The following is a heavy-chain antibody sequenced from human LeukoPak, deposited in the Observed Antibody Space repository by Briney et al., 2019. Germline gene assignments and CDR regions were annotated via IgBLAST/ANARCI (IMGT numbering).Heavy chain of an antibody. D-gene: IGHD3-10*01. CDR2: IYHSGST. CDR1: GGSISSSNC. V-gene: IGHV4-4*02. J-gene: IGHJ4*02. Sequence: SGTLSLTCAVSGGSISSSNCWSWVRQPPGKGLEWIGEIYHSGSTNYNPSLKSRVTISVDKPKNQFSLKLSSVTAADTAVYYCARSVMGREDYWGQGTLVTVSS. CDR3: ARSVMGREDY.